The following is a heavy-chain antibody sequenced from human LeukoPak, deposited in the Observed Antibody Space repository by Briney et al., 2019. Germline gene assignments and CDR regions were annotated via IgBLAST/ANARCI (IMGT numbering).Heavy chain of an antibody. CDR2: INGNGGST. D-gene: IGHD1-26*01. CDR3: AREGTYYVS. J-gene: IGHJ5*02. CDR1: GFTFSSYA. Sequence: GGSLRLSCEASGFTFSSYAMHWVRQAPGKGLEYVSGINGNGGSTYYANSVKGRFTISRDNPKNMLYLQMGSLRPEDMAVYYCAREGTYYVSWGQGTLVTVSS. V-gene: IGHV3-64*01.